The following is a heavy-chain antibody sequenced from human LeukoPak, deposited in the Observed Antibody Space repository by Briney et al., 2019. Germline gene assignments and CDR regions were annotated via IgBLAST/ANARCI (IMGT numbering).Heavy chain of an antibody. Sequence: ASVKVSCKASGGTFSKYTISWVRQAPGQGLEWMGGIIPIFGTANYAQKFQGRVTITADESTSTAYMELSSPRSEDTAVYYCARGRGYSYGSPIDYWGQGTLVTVSS. CDR2: IIPIFGTA. V-gene: IGHV1-69*01. J-gene: IGHJ4*02. D-gene: IGHD5-18*01. CDR3: ARGRGYSYGSPIDY. CDR1: GGTFSKYT.